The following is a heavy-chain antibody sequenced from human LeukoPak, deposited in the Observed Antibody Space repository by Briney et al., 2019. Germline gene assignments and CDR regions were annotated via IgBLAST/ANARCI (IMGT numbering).Heavy chain of an antibody. CDR3: AIRGVDHRIERAFDI. CDR2: IYPGDSDT. J-gene: IGHJ3*02. V-gene: IGHV5-51*01. CDR1: GYSFTSYW. D-gene: IGHD3-10*01. Sequence: GESLKISCKGSGYSFTSYWIGWVRQMPGKGLEWMGIIYPGDSDTRYSPSFQGQVTISADKSISTAYLQWSSLKASDTAMYYCAIRGVDHRIERAFDIWGQGTMVTVSS.